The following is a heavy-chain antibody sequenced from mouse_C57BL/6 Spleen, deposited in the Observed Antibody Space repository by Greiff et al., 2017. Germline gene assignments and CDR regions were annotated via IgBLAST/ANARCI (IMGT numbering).Heavy chain of an antibody. CDR3: ARREDGYFDY. Sequence: QVHVKQPGAELVKPGASVKLSCKASGYTFTSYWMQWVKQRPGQGLEWIGEIDPSDSYTNYNQKFKGKATLTVDTSSSPAYMQLSSLTSEDSAVYYCARREDGYFDYWGQGTTLTVSS. CDR2: IDPSDSYT. D-gene: IGHD2-3*01. CDR1: GYTFTSYW. V-gene: IGHV1-50*01. J-gene: IGHJ2*01.